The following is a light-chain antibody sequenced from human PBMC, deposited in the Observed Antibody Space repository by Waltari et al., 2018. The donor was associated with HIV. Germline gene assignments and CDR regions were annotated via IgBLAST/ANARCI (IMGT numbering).Light chain of an antibody. V-gene: IGKV4-1*01. J-gene: IGKJ2*01. CDR3: QQYYSTPPYT. Sequence: DIVMTQSPDPLAVSLGERATINCKSSQSVLYSSNNKNYLAWYQQKPGQPPKLLIYWASTRESGVPDRFSGSGSGTDFTLIISSLQAEDVAVYYCQQYYSTPPYTFGQGTKLEIK. CDR2: WAS. CDR1: QSVLYSSNNKNY.